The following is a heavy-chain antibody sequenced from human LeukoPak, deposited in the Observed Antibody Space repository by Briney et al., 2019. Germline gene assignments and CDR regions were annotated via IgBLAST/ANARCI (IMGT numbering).Heavy chain of an antibody. CDR1: GFTFSNYD. Sequence: PGGSLRLSCAASGFTFSNYDMNWVRQAPGKGLEWVSYISSRGSTIHYAESVKGRFTISRDNAKNSLYLQMNSLRAEDTAVYYCATYYDSSGFDFDYWGQGTLVTVSS. D-gene: IGHD3-22*01. CDR2: ISSRGSTI. V-gene: IGHV3-48*03. CDR3: ATYYDSSGFDFDY. J-gene: IGHJ4*02.